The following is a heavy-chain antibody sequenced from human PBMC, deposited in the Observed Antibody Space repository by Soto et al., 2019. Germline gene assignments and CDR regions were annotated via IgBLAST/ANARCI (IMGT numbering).Heavy chain of an antibody. J-gene: IGHJ6*02. D-gene: IGHD6-13*01. V-gene: IGHV3-30*03. CDR3: ARIAATGRGWDV. Sequence: QVQLVESGGGVVQPGRSLRLSCAVSGFTFSNYGMNWVRQAPGKGLEWVAVISYEGSNKYYADSVKGRFTISRDNSKNTLYLQMNSLRVEDTAVYYCARIAATGRGWDVWGQGTTVVVSS. CDR2: ISYEGSNK. CDR1: GFTFSNYG.